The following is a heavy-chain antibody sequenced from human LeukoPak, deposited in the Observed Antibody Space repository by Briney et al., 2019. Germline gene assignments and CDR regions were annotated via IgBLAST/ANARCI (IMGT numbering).Heavy chain of an antibody. J-gene: IGHJ5*02. CDR1: GGSISSYF. Sequence: SETLSLTCTVSGGSISSYFWSWIRQPPGKGLEWIGYIYYSGSTNYNPSLKSRVTISVDTSKNQFSLKLSSATAADTAVYYCAREGTAMGNWFDPWGQGTLVTVSS. V-gene: IGHV4-59*01. CDR2: IYYSGST. D-gene: IGHD5-18*01. CDR3: AREGTAMGNWFDP.